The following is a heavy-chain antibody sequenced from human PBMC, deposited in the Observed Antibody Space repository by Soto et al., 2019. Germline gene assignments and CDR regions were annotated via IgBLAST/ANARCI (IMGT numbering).Heavy chain of an antibody. CDR3: AGDSGAMYYYYGMDV. D-gene: IGHD3-10*01. V-gene: IGHV3-30-3*01. J-gene: IGHJ6*02. CDR1: GFTFNSYS. Sequence: QVQLVESGGGVVQPGRSLRLSCAASGFTFNSYSIHWVRQAPGKGLEWVALISYDGSNKYYADSVKGRFTISRDNSKNTLYLQMNSLRAEDTAVYYCAGDSGAMYYYYGMDVWGQGTTVTVSS. CDR2: ISYDGSNK.